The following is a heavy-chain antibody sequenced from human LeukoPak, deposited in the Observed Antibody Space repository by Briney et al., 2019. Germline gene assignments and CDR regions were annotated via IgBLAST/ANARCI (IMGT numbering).Heavy chain of an antibody. D-gene: IGHD3-3*01. CDR1: GYTFTSYD. V-gene: IGHV1-8*01. Sequence: ASVKVSCQASGYTFTSYDINWVRQATGQGLEWMGWMNPNSGNTGYAQKFQGRVTMTRNTSISTAYMELSSLRSEDTAVYYCARGKVTIFGVVIIDYYYYGMDVWGQGTTVTVSS. CDR2: MNPNSGNT. J-gene: IGHJ6*02. CDR3: ARGKVTIFGVVIIDYYYYGMDV.